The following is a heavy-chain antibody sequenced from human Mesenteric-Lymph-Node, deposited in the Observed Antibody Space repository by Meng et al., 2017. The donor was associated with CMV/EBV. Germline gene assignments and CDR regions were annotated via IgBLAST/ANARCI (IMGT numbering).Heavy chain of an antibody. J-gene: IGHJ4*02. CDR3: ARTHYDFWSGYSYYFDY. D-gene: IGHD3-3*01. Sequence: GESLKISCAASGFTFSSYSMNWVRQAPGKGLEWVSYISSSSSTIYYADSVKGRFTISRDNAKNTLYLQMNSLRAEDTAVYFCARTHYDFWSGYSYYFDYWGQGTLVTVSS. CDR2: ISSSSSTI. CDR1: GFTFSSYS. V-gene: IGHV3-48*04.